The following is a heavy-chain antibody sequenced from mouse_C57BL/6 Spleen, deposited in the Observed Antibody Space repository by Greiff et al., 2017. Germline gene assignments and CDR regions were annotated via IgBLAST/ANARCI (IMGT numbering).Heavy chain of an antibody. J-gene: IGHJ4*01. CDR2: INPSNGGT. D-gene: IGHD1-1*01. V-gene: IGHV1-53*01. CDR3: ARFRYYGSSEYYAMDY. Sequence: QVQLQQPGTELVKPGASVKLSCKASGYTFTSYWMHWVKQRPGQGLEWIGNINPSNGGTNYNEKFKSKATLTVDKSSSTAYMQLSSLTSEDSAVYYCARFRYYGSSEYYAMDYWGQGTSLTVSS. CDR1: GYTFTSYW.